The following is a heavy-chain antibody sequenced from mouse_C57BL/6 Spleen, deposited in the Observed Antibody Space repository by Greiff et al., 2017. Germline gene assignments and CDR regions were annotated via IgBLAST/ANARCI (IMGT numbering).Heavy chain of an antibody. Sequence: EVKLQESGPGLVKPSQSLSLTCSVTGYSITSGYYWNWIRQFPGNKLEWMGYISYDGSNNYNPSLKNRISITRDTSKNQFFLKLNSVTTEDTATYYCARGREITTVVATRGYFDVWGTGTTVTVSS. CDR1: GYSITSGYY. J-gene: IGHJ1*03. V-gene: IGHV3-6*01. D-gene: IGHD1-1*01. CDR2: ISYDGSN. CDR3: ARGREITTVVATRGYFDV.